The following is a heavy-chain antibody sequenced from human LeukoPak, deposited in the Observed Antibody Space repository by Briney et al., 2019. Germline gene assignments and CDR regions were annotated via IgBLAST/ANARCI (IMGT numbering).Heavy chain of an antibody. J-gene: IGHJ4*02. CDR3: AKSYGELLPFNFDY. CDR1: GFTFSSYA. D-gene: IGHD1-26*01. Sequence: GGSLRLSCAASGFTFSSYAMTWVRQAPGKGLEWVSAISGSGGSTYYADSVKGWFTISRDNSKNTLYLQMNSLRAEDTAVYYCAKSYGELLPFNFDYWGQGTLVTVSS. V-gene: IGHV3-23*01. CDR2: ISGSGGST.